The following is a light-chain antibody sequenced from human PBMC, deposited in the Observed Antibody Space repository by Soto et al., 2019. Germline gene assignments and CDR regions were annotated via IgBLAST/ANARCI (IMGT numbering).Light chain of an antibody. CDR3: QRRNSWPPPFT. J-gene: IGKJ5*01. CDR2: DTS. V-gene: IGKV3-11*01. Sequence: EIVLTQSPPTLSSSPGERATLSCRASQSVASFLAWYQQKPGQAPKLLIYDTSIRDTGIPARFSGSGSGTDFNLTLSIPDLEDFAVYSCQRRNSWPPPFTFGQGTRLEIK. CDR1: QSVASF.